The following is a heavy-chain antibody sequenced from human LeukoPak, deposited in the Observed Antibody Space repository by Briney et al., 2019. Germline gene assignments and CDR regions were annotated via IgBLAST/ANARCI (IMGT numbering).Heavy chain of an antibody. V-gene: IGHV1-69*04. CDR3: AKGYCSGGSCYPGMDV. J-gene: IGHJ6*02. CDR2: LIPIFGIA. D-gene: IGHD2-15*01. Sequence: GASVKVSCKASGGTFSSYAISWVRQAPGQGLEWMGRLIPIFGIANYAQKFQGRVTITADKSTSTAYMELSSLRSEDTAVYYCAKGYCSGGSCYPGMDVWGPGTTVTVSS. CDR1: GGTFSSYA.